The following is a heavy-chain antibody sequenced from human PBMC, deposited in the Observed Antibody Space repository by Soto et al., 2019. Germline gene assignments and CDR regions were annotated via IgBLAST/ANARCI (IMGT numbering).Heavy chain of an antibody. V-gene: IGHV3-48*02. D-gene: IGHD6-13*01. CDR2: IWSASNI. Sequence: EVQLVESGGGLAQSGGSLRLSCAASGFTFSSYSVNWVRQAPGKGLEWVSNIWSASNINYADSVKGRFTVSRDNAKNSMSLQMNGLRDEVTAVYYCVRDYSFGFDYWGQGILVTVSS. CDR1: GFTFSSYS. CDR3: VRDYSFGFDY. J-gene: IGHJ4*02.